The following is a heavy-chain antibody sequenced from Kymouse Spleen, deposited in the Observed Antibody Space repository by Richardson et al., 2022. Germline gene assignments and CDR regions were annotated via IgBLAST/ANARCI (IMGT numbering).Heavy chain of an antibody. CDR3: TREWLGYYYYYGMDV. J-gene: IGHJ6*02. V-gene: IGHV3-73*02. CDR1: GFTFSGSA. CDR2: IRSKANSYAT. D-gene: IGHD6-19*01. Sequence: EVQLVESGGGLVQPGGSLKLSCAASGFTFSGSAMHWVRQASGKGLEWVGRIRSKANSYATAYAASVKGRFTISRDDSKNTAYLQMNSLKTEDTAVYYCTREWLGYYYYYGMDVWGQGTTVTVSS.